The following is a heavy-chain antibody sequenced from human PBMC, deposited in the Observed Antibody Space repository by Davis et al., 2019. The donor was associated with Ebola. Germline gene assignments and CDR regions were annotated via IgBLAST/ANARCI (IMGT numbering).Heavy chain of an antibody. CDR3: ARSWDIVATIDYDMDV. CDR2: INHSGST. V-gene: IGHV4-34*01. CDR1: GGSFSGYY. D-gene: IGHD5-12*01. J-gene: IGHJ6*02. Sequence: MPSETLSLTCAVYGGSFSGYYWSWIRQPPGKGLEWIGEINHSGSTNYNPSLKSRVTISVDTSKNQFSLKLSSVTAADTAVYYCARSWDIVATIDYDMDVWGQGTTVTVSS.